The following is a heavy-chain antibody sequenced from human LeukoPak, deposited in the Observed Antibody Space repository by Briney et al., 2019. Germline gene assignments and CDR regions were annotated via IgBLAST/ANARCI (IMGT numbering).Heavy chain of an antibody. CDR1: XFTFXSYX. Sequence: LXLSXAASXFTFXSYXMNWVRQAPGKXLEWVSTFTGGGTGTYYADSVKGRFTISRDNAKNSLYLQMNSLRAEDTAVYYCARDPSIVDYYDSSGLHYWGQGTLVTVSS. CDR2: FTGGGTGT. CDR3: ARDPSIVDYYDSSGLHY. V-gene: IGHV3-21*01. D-gene: IGHD3-22*01. J-gene: IGHJ4*02.